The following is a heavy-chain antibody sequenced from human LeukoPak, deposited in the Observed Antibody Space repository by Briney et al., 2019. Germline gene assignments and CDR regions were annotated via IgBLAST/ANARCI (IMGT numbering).Heavy chain of an antibody. CDR1: GYTFTGYY. D-gene: IGHD4-17*01. CDR3: ARDDYGDPNFDY. Sequence: ASVKVSCKASGYTFTGYYMHWVRQAPGQGLEWMGWINPNSGGTNYAQKFQGRVTMTRDMSISTAYMELSRLRSDDTAVYYCARDDYGDPNFDYWGQGTLVTVSS. J-gene: IGHJ4*02. V-gene: IGHV1-2*02. CDR2: INPNSGGT.